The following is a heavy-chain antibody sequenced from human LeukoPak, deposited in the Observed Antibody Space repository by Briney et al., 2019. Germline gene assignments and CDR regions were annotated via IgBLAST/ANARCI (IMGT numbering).Heavy chain of an antibody. CDR3: AREPLSVHDRINWFDP. J-gene: IGHJ5*02. CDR1: RGTFISYV. Sequence: SVRVSCKASRGTFISYVISWVRQAPRQGVEWMGRIIPIFGIANYAQKFQGRVTITADKSTSTAYMELSSLRSEDTAVYYCAREPLSVHDRINWFDPWGQGTLVTVSS. CDR2: IIPIFGIA. D-gene: IGHD2/OR15-2a*01. V-gene: IGHV1-69*17.